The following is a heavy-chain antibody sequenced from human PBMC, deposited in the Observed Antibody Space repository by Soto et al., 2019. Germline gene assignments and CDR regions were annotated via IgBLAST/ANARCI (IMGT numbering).Heavy chain of an antibody. CDR1: GGSITSYY. J-gene: IGHJ4*02. D-gene: IGHD4-17*01. CDR3: ARLVTVTLDY. Sequence: SETLSLTCSVSGGSITSYYWTWIRQPPGKGLEWIGYIYHSGTTVYNPSLKSRVTMSVDTSKNQFSLELKSLTAADTAVYYCARLVTVTLDYWGQGAPVTVSS. CDR2: IYHSGTT. V-gene: IGHV4-59*01.